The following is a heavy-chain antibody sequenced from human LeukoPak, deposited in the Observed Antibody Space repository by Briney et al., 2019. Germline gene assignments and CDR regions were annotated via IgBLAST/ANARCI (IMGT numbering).Heavy chain of an antibody. D-gene: IGHD4-17*01. CDR2: ISSSSSYT. CDR3: AKDGDYIDY. CDR1: GFTFSDYY. V-gene: IGHV3-11*05. J-gene: IGHJ4*02. Sequence: KSGGSLRLSCVASGFTFSDYYMSWIRQAPGKGLEWVSYISSSSSYTNYADSVKGRFTISRDNAKNSLYLQMNSLRAEDTAVYYCAKDGDYIDYWGQGTLVTVSS.